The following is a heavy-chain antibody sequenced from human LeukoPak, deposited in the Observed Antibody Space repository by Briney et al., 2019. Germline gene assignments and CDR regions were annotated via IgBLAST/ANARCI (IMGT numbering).Heavy chain of an antibody. CDR3: AGGAWYDNWFDP. Sequence: SETLSLTCAVYGGSFSGYYWSWIRQPPGKGLEWIGEINHSGSTNYNPSLKSRVTISVDTSKNQFSLKLSSVTAADTAVYYCAGGAWYDNWFDPWGQGTLVTVSS. D-gene: IGHD2-15*01. V-gene: IGHV4-34*01. CDR2: INHSGST. CDR1: GGSFSGYY. J-gene: IGHJ5*02.